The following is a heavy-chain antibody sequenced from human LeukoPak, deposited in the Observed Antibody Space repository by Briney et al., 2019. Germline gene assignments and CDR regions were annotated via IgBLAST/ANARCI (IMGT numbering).Heavy chain of an antibody. CDR2: INHSGST. Sequence: SETLSLTCAVYGGSFSGYYWSWIRQPPGKGLEWIGEINHSGSTNYNPSLKSRVTISVDTSKNQFSLKLSSVTAADTAVYYCARAPYYYYYYMDVWGKGTTVIVSS. CDR1: GGSFSGYY. CDR3: ARAPYYYYYYMDV. V-gene: IGHV4-34*01. J-gene: IGHJ6*03.